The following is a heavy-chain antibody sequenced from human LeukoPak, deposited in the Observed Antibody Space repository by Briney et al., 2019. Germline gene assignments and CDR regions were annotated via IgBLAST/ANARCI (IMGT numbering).Heavy chain of an antibody. V-gene: IGHV3-23*01. D-gene: IGHD1-7*01. Sequence: GGSPRLSCAASGFTFSSYAMNWVRQAPGKGLEWVSATSGSGGSTYYADSVKGRFTISRDNSKNTLYLQMNSLRAEDTAVYYCAGEVYNWNYLTFDYWGQGTLVTVS. J-gene: IGHJ4*02. CDR2: TSGSGGST. CDR1: GFTFSSYA. CDR3: AGEVYNWNYLTFDY.